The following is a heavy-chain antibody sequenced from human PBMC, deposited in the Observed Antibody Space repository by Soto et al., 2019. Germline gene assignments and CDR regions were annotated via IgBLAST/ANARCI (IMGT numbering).Heavy chain of an antibody. CDR1: GFTFSSYS. D-gene: IGHD5-18*01. CDR2: ISSSGSYR. J-gene: IGHJ4*02. V-gene: IGHV3-21*01. CDR3: DRDQPGYSYGSELGY. Sequence: EVQLVESGGGLVKPGGSLRLSCAASGFTFSSYSMNWVRQAPGKGLEWVSVISSSGSYRYYADSVKGRFTISRDNAKNSQYPQMNRLRAEDTDVYYGDRDQPGYSYGSELGYWGQGTLVTVSS.